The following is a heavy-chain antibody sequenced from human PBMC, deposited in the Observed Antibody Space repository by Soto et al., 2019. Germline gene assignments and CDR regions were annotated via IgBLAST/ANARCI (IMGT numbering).Heavy chain of an antibody. Sequence: SETLSRTCSVSGSSIVDYYWSWIRQPPGKGLEWIGFIYYTGNTRYNPSLGSRVTISLDTSKHQFSLKLTSATAADTAFYYCARDVNRWELRGFFDPWGRGALVTVAS. V-gene: IGHV4-59*01. J-gene: IGHJ5*02. CDR3: ARDVNRWELRGFFDP. D-gene: IGHD1-7*01. CDR2: IYYTGNT. CDR1: GSSIVDYY.